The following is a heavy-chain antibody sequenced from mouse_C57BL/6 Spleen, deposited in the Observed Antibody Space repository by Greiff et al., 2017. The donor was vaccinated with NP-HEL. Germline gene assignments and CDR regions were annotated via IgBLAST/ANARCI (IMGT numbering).Heavy chain of an antibody. CDR3: ARSWEPLYAMDY. J-gene: IGHJ4*01. Sequence: VQLQQPGAELVRPGTSVKLSCKASGYTFTSYWMHWVKQRPGQGLEWIGVIDPSDSYTNYNQKFKGKATLTVDTSSSTAYMQLSSLTSEDSAVYYCARSWEPLYAMDYWGQGTSVTVSS. V-gene: IGHV1-59*01. CDR2: IDPSDSYT. D-gene: IGHD4-1*01. CDR1: GYTFTSYW.